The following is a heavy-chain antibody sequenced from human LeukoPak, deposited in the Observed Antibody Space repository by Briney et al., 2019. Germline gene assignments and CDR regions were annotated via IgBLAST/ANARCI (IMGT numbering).Heavy chain of an antibody. CDR2: ISSSGSTI. CDR1: GFTFSDYY. Sequence: GGSLRLSCEASGFTFSDYYMSWIRQAPGKGLEWVSYISSSGSTIYYADSVKGRFTISRDNAKNSLYLQMNSLRAEDTAVYYCVNGISHDAFDIWGQGTMVTVSS. V-gene: IGHV3-11*04. J-gene: IGHJ3*02. CDR3: VNGISHDAFDI. D-gene: IGHD2-15*01.